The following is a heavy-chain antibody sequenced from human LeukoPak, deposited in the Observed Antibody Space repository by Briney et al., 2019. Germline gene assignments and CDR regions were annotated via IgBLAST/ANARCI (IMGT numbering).Heavy chain of an antibody. J-gene: IGHJ5*02. V-gene: IGHV4-34*01. CDR3: PRSIPGIVLMVYARPGGWFDP. Sequence: PSETLSLTCAVYGGSFSGYYWSWVRQPPGKGLEWIVEINHSGSTNYHPSLKRRVTISVDTAKTQFPLKLSSVTAADTAPYYWPRSIPGIVLMVYARPGGWFDPWAEATQVTVSS. CDR1: GGSFSGYY. D-gene: IGHD2-8*01. CDR2: INHSGST.